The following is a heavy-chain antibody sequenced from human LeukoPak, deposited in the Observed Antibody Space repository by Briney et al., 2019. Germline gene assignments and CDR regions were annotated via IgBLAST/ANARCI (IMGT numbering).Heavy chain of an antibody. J-gene: IGHJ4*02. CDR2: FDPEDGET. Sequence: ASVKVSCKVSGYTLTELSMHWVRQAPGKGLEWMGGFDPEDGETIYAQKFQGRVTMSEDTSTDTAYMELSRLRSDDTAVYYCARASGSYYDYWGQGTLVTVSS. V-gene: IGHV1-24*01. CDR1: GYTLTELS. D-gene: IGHD1-26*01. CDR3: ARASGSYYDY.